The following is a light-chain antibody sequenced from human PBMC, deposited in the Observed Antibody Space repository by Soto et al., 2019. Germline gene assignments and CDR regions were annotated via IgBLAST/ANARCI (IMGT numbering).Light chain of an antibody. CDR2: AAS. CDR3: QKYNGAPPET. J-gene: IGKJ3*01. CDR1: QDISNY. Sequence: DIQMTQSPSSLSATVGDRVTITCRASQDISNYLAWHQQKPGKVPKLLIYAASTLQQGVPSRFSGSGSGTDFTLTISSLQPEDVATYYCQKYNGAPPETFGPGTKVDIK. V-gene: IGKV1-27*01.